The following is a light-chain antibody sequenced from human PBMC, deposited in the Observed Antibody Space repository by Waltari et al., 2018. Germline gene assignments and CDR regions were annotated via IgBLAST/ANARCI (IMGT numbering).Light chain of an antibody. CDR1: SSDVGGYNY. J-gene: IGLJ2*01. CDR2: EVS. V-gene: IGLV2-14*01. CDR3: SSYTSSSTLLV. Sequence: QSALTQRRSVSGSPGQSITISCTGTSSDVGGYNYVSWYQQHPGKAPKLMIYEVSNRPSGVSNRFSGSKSGNTASLTISGLQAEDEADYYCSSYTSSSTLLVFGGGTKLTVL.